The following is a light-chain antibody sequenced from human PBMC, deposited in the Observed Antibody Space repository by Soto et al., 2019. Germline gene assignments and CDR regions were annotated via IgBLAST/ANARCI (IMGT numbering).Light chain of an antibody. CDR1: KGISSY. Sequence: DIQLTQSPSFLSASVGDKNTITCRASKGISSYLAWYQQKPGKAPKLLIYAASTLQSGVPSRFSGSGSGTEFTLTISSPQPEDFATYYCQQLNSYPFLTFGGGTKVEIK. V-gene: IGKV1-9*01. CDR2: AAS. CDR3: QQLNSYPFLT. J-gene: IGKJ4*01.